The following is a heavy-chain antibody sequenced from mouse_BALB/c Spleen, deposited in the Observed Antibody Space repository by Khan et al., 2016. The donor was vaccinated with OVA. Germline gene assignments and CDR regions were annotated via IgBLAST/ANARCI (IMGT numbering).Heavy chain of an antibody. CDR2: INSDGYYT. CDR3: ASHLTGSFAY. Sequence: EVELVESGGDLVKPGGSLRLSCAASGFTFSSYGMSWVRQFPDKRLEWVATINSDGYYTYYPDTVTGRFTISRNNAEHTLYLQMSSLKSEDTAIYYCASHLTGSFAYWGQGTLVTVSA. D-gene: IGHD4-1*01. CDR1: GFTFSSYG. V-gene: IGHV5-6*01. J-gene: IGHJ3*01.